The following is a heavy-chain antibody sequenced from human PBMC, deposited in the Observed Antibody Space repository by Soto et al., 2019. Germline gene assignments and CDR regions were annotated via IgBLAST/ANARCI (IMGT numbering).Heavy chain of an antibody. CDR2: INDDGTIT. D-gene: IGHD5-18*01. CDR3: HPGGFRYGNDAFDI. J-gene: IGHJ3*02. Sequence: GGSLRLSCAASGFTFSRYWMHWVRQAPGEGLVWVSHINDDGTITTYADSVKGRFTISRDNAENTVYLEMNSLRNEDTAAYYGHPGGFRYGNDAFDIWAKGQWSSSPQ. CDR1: GFTFSRYW. V-gene: IGHV3-74*03.